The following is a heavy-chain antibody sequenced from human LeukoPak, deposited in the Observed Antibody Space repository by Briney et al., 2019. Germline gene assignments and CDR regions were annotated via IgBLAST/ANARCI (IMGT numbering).Heavy chain of an antibody. D-gene: IGHD3-22*01. CDR1: GFTFSDYV. Sequence: GGSLRLSCAASGFTFSDYVMNWVRQAPGKGLEWVSYISTHGNYIYYADSLKGRFTISRDNAENSLFLQMNSLRAEDTAVFYCARGSYDSSGQFDYWGQGTLVTVSS. CDR2: ISTHGNYI. J-gene: IGHJ4*02. V-gene: IGHV3-21*01. CDR3: ARGSYDSSGQFDY.